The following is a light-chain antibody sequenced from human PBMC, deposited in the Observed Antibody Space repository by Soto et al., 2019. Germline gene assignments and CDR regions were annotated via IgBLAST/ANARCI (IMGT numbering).Light chain of an antibody. V-gene: IGKV1-5*03. Sequence: DIQMTQSPSTLSASVGDRVTITCRAGQSISTWLAWYQQKPGKAPKLLIYTASNLERGVPSRFSGSGSGTEFTLTISSLQPDDFATYYCQQHNSYPRTFGQGTKVEIK. J-gene: IGKJ1*01. CDR1: QSISTW. CDR3: QQHNSYPRT. CDR2: TAS.